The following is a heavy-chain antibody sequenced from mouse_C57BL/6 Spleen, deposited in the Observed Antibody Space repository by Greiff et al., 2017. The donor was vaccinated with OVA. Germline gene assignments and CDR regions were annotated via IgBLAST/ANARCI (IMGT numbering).Heavy chain of an antibody. CDR2: ISDGGSYT. D-gene: IGHD1-1*01. V-gene: IGHV5-4*01. J-gene: IGHJ4*01. CDR1: GFTFSSYA. CDR3: AREGSSYPYYAMDY. Sequence: DVKLVESGGGLVKPGGSLKLSCAASGFTFSSYAMSWVRQTPEKRLEWVATISDGGSYTYYPDNVKGRFTISRDNAKNNLYLQMSHLKSEDTAMYYCAREGSSYPYYAMDYWGQGTSVTVSS.